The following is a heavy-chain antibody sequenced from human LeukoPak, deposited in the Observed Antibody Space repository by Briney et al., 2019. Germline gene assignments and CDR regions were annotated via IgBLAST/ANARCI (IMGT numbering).Heavy chain of an antibody. Sequence: QSGGSLRLSCAASGFTVSSNYMSWVRQAPGKGLEWVSVIYSGGSTYYADSVKGRFTISRDNSKNTLYLQMNSLRAEDTAVYYCARVSFYYYYMDVWGKGATVTISS. V-gene: IGHV3-66*01. J-gene: IGHJ6*03. CDR3: ARVSFYYYYMDV. CDR1: GFTVSSNY. CDR2: IYSGGST.